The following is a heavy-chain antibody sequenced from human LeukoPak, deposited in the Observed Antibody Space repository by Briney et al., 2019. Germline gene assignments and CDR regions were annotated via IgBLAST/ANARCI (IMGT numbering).Heavy chain of an antibody. V-gene: IGHV3-15*01. Sequence: GGSLRLSCAASEFSFTNAWMSWVRQAPGKGLEWVGHIKSKTDGETTDYAAPVKGRFTISRDDSKNTLYLQMNSLKTEDTAVYYCITRPWGFDYWGQGTLVTVSS. D-gene: IGHD3-16*01. J-gene: IGHJ4*02. CDR2: IKSKTDGETT. CDR1: EFSFTNAW. CDR3: ITRPWGFDY.